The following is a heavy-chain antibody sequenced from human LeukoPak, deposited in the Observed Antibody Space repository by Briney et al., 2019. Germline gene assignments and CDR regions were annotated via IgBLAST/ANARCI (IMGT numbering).Heavy chain of an antibody. CDR3: ARAVTTDPGTLDY. J-gene: IGHJ4*02. D-gene: IGHD4-17*01. CDR1: GGSISSYY. CDR2: IYYSGST. Sequence: SETLSLTCTVSGGSISSYYWSWIRQPPGKGLEWIGYIYYSGSTNYNPSLKSRVTISVDTSKNQFSLKLSSVTAADTAVYYCARAVTTDPGTLDYWGQGTLVTVSS. V-gene: IGHV4-59*08.